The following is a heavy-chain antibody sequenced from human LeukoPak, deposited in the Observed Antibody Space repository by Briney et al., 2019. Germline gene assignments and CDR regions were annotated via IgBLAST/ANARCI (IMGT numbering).Heavy chain of an antibody. J-gene: IGHJ4*02. D-gene: IGHD5-12*01. CDR1: GFTFSSYS. Sequence: GGSLRLSCAASGFTFSSYSMNWVRQAPGKGLEWVSSISSSSSYIYYADSVKGRFTISRDSSKNTLYLQMNSLRVEDTAMYYCARVWRATDYFDQWGQGTLVTVSP. V-gene: IGHV3-21*04. CDR3: ARVWRATDYFDQ. CDR2: ISSSSSYI.